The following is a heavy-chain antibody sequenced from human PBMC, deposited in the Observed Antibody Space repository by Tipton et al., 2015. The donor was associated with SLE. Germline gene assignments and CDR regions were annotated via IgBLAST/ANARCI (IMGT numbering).Heavy chain of an antibody. Sequence: LRLSCAVYGGSFSGYYWSWIRQPPGKGLEWIGEINHSGSTNYNPSLKSRVTISVDTSKNQFSLKLSSVTAADTAVYYCARVPVGYWGQGTLVTVSS. D-gene: IGHD1-14*01. CDR3: ARVPVGY. V-gene: IGHV4-34*01. J-gene: IGHJ4*02. CDR1: GGSFSGYY. CDR2: INHSGST.